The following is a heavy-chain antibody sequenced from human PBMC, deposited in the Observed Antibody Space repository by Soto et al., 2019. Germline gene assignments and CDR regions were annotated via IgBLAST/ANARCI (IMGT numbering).Heavy chain of an antibody. CDR1: GFTFSSYG. D-gene: IGHD3-22*01. CDR3: AKDLMGMTAYYYDRSGYSTPWYGMDV. V-gene: IGHV3-30*18. J-gene: IGHJ6*02. Sequence: QVQLVESGGGVVQPGRSLRLSCAASGFTFSSYGMHWVRQAPGKGLEWVAVISYDGSNKYYADSVKGRFTISRDNSKNTLYLQMNSLRAEDTAVYYCAKDLMGMTAYYYDRSGYSTPWYGMDVWGQGTTVTVSS. CDR2: ISYDGSNK.